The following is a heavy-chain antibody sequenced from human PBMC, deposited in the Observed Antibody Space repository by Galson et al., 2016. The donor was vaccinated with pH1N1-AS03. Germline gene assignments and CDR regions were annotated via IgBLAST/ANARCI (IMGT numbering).Heavy chain of an antibody. CDR1: GRTFSSST. V-gene: IGHV1-69*13. D-gene: IGHD3-22*01. CDR3: AKNRYYDSSADAFDI. CDR2: IIPMLGSA. Sequence: SVKVSCKASGRTFSSSTVSWVRQAPGQGLEWMGGIIPMLGSANYAQKFHDRVTITADESTSTLFLQMNSLRAEDTAVYYCAKNRYYDSSADAFDIWGQGTMVTVSS. J-gene: IGHJ3*02.